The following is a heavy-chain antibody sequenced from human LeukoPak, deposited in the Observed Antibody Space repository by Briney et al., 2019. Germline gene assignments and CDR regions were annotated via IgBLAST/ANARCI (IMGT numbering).Heavy chain of an antibody. CDR3: ARQGGGSYYCVVNY. V-gene: IGHV4-39*01. CDR2: IYYSGST. CDR1: GGSISSSSYY. J-gene: IGHJ4*02. Sequence: SETLSLTCIVAGGSISSSSYYWGWIRHPPGKGLEWIGSIYYSGSTYYNPSLKSRVTISVDTSKNQFYLKMTSVTAADTAVYYCARQGGGSYYCVVNYWGQGALVTVSS. D-gene: IGHD1-26*01.